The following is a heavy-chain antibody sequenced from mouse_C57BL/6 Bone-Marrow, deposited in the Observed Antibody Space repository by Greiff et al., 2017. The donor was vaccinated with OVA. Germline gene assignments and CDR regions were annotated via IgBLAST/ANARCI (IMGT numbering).Heavy chain of an antibody. CDR2: ISRGGDYI. Sequence: EVQLVESGAGLVKPGGSLTLSCAASGFTFSSYAMSWVRQTPEKRLAWVAYISRGGDYIYYADTVKGRFTISRDNARNTLYRQMSSRKSEDTAMYYCTRDGIYYAWFAYWGQGTLVTVSA. V-gene: IGHV5-9-1*02. D-gene: IGHD1-1*01. J-gene: IGHJ3*01. CDR1: GFTFSSYA. CDR3: TRDGIYYAWFAY.